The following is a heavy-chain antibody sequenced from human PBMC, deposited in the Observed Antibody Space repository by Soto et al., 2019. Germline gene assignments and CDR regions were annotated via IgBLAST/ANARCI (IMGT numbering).Heavy chain of an antibody. J-gene: IGHJ6*03. Sequence: TSETLSLTCTVSGGSISSYYWSWIRQPPGKGLEWIGYIYYSGSTNYNPSLKSRVTISVDTSKNQFSLKLSSVTAADTAVYYCARRVGLADSYYMYAWGKGTTLTVSS. V-gene: IGHV4-59*08. CDR3: ARRVGLADSYYMYA. CDR1: GGSISSYY. CDR2: IYYSGST. D-gene: IGHD1-26*01.